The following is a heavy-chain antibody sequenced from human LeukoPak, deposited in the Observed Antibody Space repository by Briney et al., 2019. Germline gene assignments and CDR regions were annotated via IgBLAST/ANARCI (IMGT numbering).Heavy chain of an antibody. J-gene: IGHJ5*02. CDR1: GYTFTSYG. CDR2: ISAYNGNT. Sequence: ASVKVSCKASGYTFTSYGISWVRQAPGQGLEWMGWISAYNGNTNYAQKLQGRVTMTTDTSTSTAYMELRSLRSDDTAVYYCARDRGRRSNSSSWPPGWFDPWGQGTLVTVSS. V-gene: IGHV1-18*01. CDR3: ARDRGRRSNSSSWPPGWFDP. D-gene: IGHD6-13*01.